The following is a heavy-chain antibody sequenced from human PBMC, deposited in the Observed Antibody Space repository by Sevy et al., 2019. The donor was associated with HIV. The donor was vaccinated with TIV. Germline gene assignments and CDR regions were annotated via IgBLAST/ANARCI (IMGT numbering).Heavy chain of an antibody. CDR1: GFTFSSFE. CDR3: EKRGGQYDLGMDV. D-gene: IGHD1-1*01. Sequence: GGSLRLSCVASGFTFSSFEMNWVRQAPGKGLEWVSSISTSGSNSDYADSLKGRVTISRDNAKKSLYLQMNSLRAEDTAIYFCEKRGGQYDLGMDVWGQGTTVTVSS. J-gene: IGHJ6*02. V-gene: IGHV3-48*03. CDR2: ISTSGSNS.